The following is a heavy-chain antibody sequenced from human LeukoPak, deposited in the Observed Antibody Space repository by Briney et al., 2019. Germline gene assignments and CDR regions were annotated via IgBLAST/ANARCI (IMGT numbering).Heavy chain of an antibody. CDR2: IYYSGST. Sequence: SETLSLTCTVSGGSISSSSYYWGWIRQPPGKGLEWIGSIYYSGSTYYNPSLKSRVTISVDTSKSQFSLKLSSVTAADTAVYYCARGEEADYYDSSGYYGYWGQGTLVTVSS. CDR1: GGSISSSSYY. D-gene: IGHD3-22*01. CDR3: ARGEEADYYDSSGYYGY. V-gene: IGHV4-39*07. J-gene: IGHJ4*02.